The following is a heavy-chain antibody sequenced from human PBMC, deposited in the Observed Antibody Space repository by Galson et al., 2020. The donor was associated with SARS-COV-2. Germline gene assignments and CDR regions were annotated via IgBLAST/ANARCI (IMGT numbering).Heavy chain of an antibody. CDR2: ISNDGSYK. CDR1: GFTFSRYG. D-gene: IGHD2-21*02. J-gene: IGHJ4*02. CDR3: AKDWGAWVVTALRPLDY. Sequence: GGSLRLSCAASGFTFSRYGMHWVRQAPGKGLEWVAVISNDGSYKFYQDSVKGRFTISRDNSKNTLSLQMNNLRVEDTAVYFCAKDWGAWVVTALRPLDYWGQGTLLTVPA. V-gene: IGHV3-30*18.